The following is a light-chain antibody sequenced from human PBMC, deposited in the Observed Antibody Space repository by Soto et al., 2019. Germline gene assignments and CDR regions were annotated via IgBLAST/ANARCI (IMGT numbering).Light chain of an antibody. CDR3: QQSYNTPLT. J-gene: IGKJ3*01. Sequence: DIQMTQSPSSVSASVGDSVTITCRASQGVSDWVAWYQQKPGEAPKLLIYGSSSLLSGVPSRFSGTRSGTDFTLTISSLQPEDVATYYCQQSYNTPLTFGPGTKVDIK. V-gene: IGKV1-12*01. CDR2: GSS. CDR1: QGVSDW.